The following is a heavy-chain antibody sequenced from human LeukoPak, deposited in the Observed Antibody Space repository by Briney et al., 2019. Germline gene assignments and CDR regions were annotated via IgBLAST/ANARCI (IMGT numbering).Heavy chain of an antibody. CDR1: GGTFSSYT. Sequence: ASVKVSCKASGGTFSSYTISWVRQAPGQGLEWMGRIIPILGIANYAQKFQGRVTITADKSTSTAYMELSSLRSEDTAVYYCARGVRGVRRVIHYYYMDVWGKGTTVTVSS. CDR2: IIPILGIA. V-gene: IGHV1-69*02. CDR3: ARGVRGVRRVIHYYYMDV. J-gene: IGHJ6*03. D-gene: IGHD3-10*01.